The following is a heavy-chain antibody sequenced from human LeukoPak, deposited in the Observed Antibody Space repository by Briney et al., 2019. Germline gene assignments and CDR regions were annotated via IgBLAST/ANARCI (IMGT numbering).Heavy chain of an antibody. CDR3: ARLYCSGGSCYSGPYYYGMDV. J-gene: IGHJ6*02. V-gene: IGHV1-69*02. Sequence: EASVKVSCKASGGTFSSYTISWVRQAPGQGLEWMGRIIPILGIANYAQKFQGRVTITADKSTSTAYMELSSLRSEDTAVYYCARLYCSGGSCYSGPYYYGMDVWGQGTTATVSS. CDR2: IIPILGIA. D-gene: IGHD2-15*01. CDR1: GGTFSSYT.